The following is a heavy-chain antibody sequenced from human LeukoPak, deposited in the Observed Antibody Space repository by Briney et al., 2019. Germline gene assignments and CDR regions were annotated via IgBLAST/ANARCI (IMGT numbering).Heavy chain of an antibody. CDR1: GGSFSGYY. CDR3: ASLRGRIAAAGSFDY. CDR2: INHSGST. J-gene: IGHJ4*02. D-gene: IGHD6-13*01. Sequence: SETLSLTCAVYGGSFSGYYWSWIRQPPGKGLEWIGEINHSGSTNHNPSLKSPVTISVDTSKNQFSLKLSSVTAADTAVYYCASLRGRIAAAGSFDYWGQGTLVTVSS. V-gene: IGHV4-34*01.